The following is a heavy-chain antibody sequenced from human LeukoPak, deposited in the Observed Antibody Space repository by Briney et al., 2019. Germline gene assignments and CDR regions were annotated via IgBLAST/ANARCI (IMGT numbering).Heavy chain of an antibody. J-gene: IGHJ6*02. V-gene: IGHV3-23*01. Sequence: GGSLRLSCAASGFTFSSYAMSWVRQAPGKGLEWVSAISGSGGSTYYADSMKGRFTISRDNSKNTLYLQMNSLRAEDTAVYYCAKAGHYNWNDVVPYGMDVWGQGTTVTVSS. CDR3: AKAGHYNWNDVVPYGMDV. CDR2: ISGSGGST. D-gene: IGHD1-1*01. CDR1: GFTFSSYA.